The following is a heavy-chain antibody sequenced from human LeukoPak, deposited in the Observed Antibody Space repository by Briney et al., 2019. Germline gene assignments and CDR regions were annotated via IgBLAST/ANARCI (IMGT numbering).Heavy chain of an antibody. CDR3: ASGRWPQNYYYYYMDV. V-gene: IGHV1-69*05. CDR1: GGTFNSYA. Sequence: ASVKVSCKASGGTFNSYAISWVRQAPGQGLEWMGGVIPIFGTANYAQKFQGRVTITTDESTSTAYMELSSLRSEDTAVYYCASGRWPQNYYYYYMDVWGKGTTVTVSS. J-gene: IGHJ6*03. CDR2: VIPIFGTA. D-gene: IGHD5-24*01.